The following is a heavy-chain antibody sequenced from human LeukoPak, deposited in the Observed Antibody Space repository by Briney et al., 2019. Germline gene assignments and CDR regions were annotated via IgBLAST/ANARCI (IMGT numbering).Heavy chain of an antibody. CDR1: GYTFTSYG. CDR2: ISAYNGNT. CDR3: ARLVGPTVTTGTDY. V-gene: IGHV1-18*01. D-gene: IGHD4-17*01. J-gene: IGHJ4*02. Sequence: GASVKVSCKASGYTFTSYGISWVRQAPGQGLEWMGWISAYNGNTNYAQKLQGRVTMTTDTSTSTAYMELRSLRSDDTAVYHCARLVGPTVTTGTDYWGQGTLVTVSS.